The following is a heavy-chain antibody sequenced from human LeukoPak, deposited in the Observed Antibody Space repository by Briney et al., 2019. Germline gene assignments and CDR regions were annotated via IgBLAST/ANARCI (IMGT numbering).Heavy chain of an antibody. J-gene: IGHJ4*02. Sequence: RASVKVSCKASGYTFTDYGISWVRQAPGQGLEWMGWISAYNGNTNYAQILQGRVTMTTDTSTSTAYMELRSPRSDDTAVYYCASGTYHSDPRDGLYLKYFYYWGQGTLVTVSS. CDR3: ASGTYHSDPRDGLYLKYFYY. D-gene: IGHD5-24*01. CDR1: GYTFTDYG. V-gene: IGHV1-18*01. CDR2: ISAYNGNT.